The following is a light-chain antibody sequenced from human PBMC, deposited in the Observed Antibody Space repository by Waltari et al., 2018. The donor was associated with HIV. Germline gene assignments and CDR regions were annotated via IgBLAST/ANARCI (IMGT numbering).Light chain of an antibody. Sequence: QSALTQPAPVSGSPGQSITISCTGINVDVGAFKFVSWYQHHPGKAPKRIIYEVHNRPSGVSDRFSGSKSGNSASLTISGLQTADEADYYCTSYTSGSVLFGGGTNLTVL. V-gene: IGLV2-14*01. J-gene: IGLJ2*01. CDR1: NVDVGAFKF. CDR3: TSYTSGSVL. CDR2: EVH.